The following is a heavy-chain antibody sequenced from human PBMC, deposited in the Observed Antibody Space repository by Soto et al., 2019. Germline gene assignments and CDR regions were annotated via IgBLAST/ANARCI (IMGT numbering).Heavy chain of an antibody. CDR1: GYSFTSYW. Sequence: GESLKISCKGSGYSFTSYWISWVRQMPGKGLEWMGRIDPSDSYTNYSPSFQGHVTISADKSISTAYLQWSSLKASDTAMYYCASPGDGYNSVPYYYGMDVWGQGTTVTVSS. J-gene: IGHJ6*02. CDR3: ASPGDGYNSVPYYYGMDV. V-gene: IGHV5-10-1*01. D-gene: IGHD2-21*01. CDR2: IDPSDSYT.